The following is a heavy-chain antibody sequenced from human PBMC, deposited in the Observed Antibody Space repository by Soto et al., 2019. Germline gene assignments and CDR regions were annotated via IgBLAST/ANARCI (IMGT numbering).Heavy chain of an antibody. V-gene: IGHV3-23*01. CDR3: AKERLARGADY. J-gene: IGHJ4*02. CDR2: IGGGGGST. CDR1: GFAFANYA. Sequence: EVQLLDSGGDSVQPGGSLRLSCAASGFAFANYAMTWVRQASGKGLEWVSTIGGGGGSTYYADSVRGRFTISRDNSKNTVYLQMNSLRAEDPAVYFCAKERLARGADYWGQGTLVTVSS. D-gene: IGHD6-6*01.